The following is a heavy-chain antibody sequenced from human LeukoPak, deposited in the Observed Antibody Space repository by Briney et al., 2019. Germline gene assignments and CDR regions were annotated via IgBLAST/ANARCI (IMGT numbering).Heavy chain of an antibody. J-gene: IGHJ4*02. Sequence: GSSVKVSCKASGGTFSSYAISWVRQAPGQGLEWMGRIIPILGIANYAQKFQGRVTITADKSTSTAYMELRSLRSDDTAVYYCARVSDIVVVPADYWGQGTLVTVSS. CDR3: ARVSDIVVVPADY. V-gene: IGHV1-69*04. CDR1: GGTFSSYA. CDR2: IIPILGIA. D-gene: IGHD2-2*01.